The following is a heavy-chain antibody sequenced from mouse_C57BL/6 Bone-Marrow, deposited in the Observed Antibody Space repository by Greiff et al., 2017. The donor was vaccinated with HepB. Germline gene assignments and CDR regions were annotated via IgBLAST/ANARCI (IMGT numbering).Heavy chain of an antibody. Sequence: EVNVVESGGGLVQPGESLKLSCESNEYEFPSHDMSWVRKTPEKRLELVAAINSDGGSTYYPDTMERRFIISRDNTKKTLYLQMSSLRSEDTALYYCVTLRQWAMDYWGQGTSVTVSS. CDR2: INSDGGST. CDR3: VTLRQWAMDY. V-gene: IGHV5-2*01. CDR1: EYEFPSHD. J-gene: IGHJ4*01. D-gene: IGHD1-1*01.